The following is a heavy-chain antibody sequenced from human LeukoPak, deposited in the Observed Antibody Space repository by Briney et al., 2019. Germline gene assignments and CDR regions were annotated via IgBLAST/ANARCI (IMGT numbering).Heavy chain of an antibody. V-gene: IGHV3-48*01. CDR3: VSYNWHSLYDS. CDR2: ISSNSRTV. J-gene: IGHJ5*01. CDR1: GFTFSYYG. Sequence: GGSLRLSCAVSGFTFSYYGMNWVRQAPGKGLEWVSYISSNSRTVEYADSVKGRFTIPRDNAKNSLYLQMNTLRAEDTAVYYCVSYNWHSLYDSWGQGTLVTVSS. D-gene: IGHD1-7*01.